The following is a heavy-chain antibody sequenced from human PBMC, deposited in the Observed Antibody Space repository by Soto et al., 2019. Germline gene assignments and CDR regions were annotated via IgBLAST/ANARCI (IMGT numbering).Heavy chain of an antibody. V-gene: IGHV1-69*13. CDR3: ATGAPFSMIVVVITTGAFHY. CDR2: IIPIFGTA. CDR1: GGTLSIYA. D-gene: IGHD3-22*01. Sequence: SAKVSCKESGGTLSIYASIWVRQEKRQGLEWMGGIIPIFGTANYAQKFQGRVTITADESTSTAYMELSSLRSEDTAVYYCATGAPFSMIVVVITTGAFHYWGQGTLVTVSS. J-gene: IGHJ4*02.